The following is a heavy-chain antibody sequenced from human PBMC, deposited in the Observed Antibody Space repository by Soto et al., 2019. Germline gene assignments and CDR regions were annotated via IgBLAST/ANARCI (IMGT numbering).Heavy chain of an antibody. CDR2: IYYSGST. D-gene: IGHD2-15*01. V-gene: IGHV4-61*01. J-gene: IGHJ6*02. CDR1: GGSISSGSYF. Sequence: SETLSLTCTVSGGSISSGSYFWSWMRQPPGKGLEWIGYIYYSGSTNYNPSLKSRVTMSVDTSKNQFSLKLRSVTAADTAVYYCAREGGGVVPATPYYLGVDVWGQGTTVTVSS. CDR3: AREGGGVVPATPYYLGVDV.